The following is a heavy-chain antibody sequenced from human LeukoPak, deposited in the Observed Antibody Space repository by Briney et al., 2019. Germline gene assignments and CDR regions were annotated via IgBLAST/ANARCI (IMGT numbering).Heavy chain of an antibody. CDR2: IYWNDDK. D-gene: IGHD4-23*01. V-gene: IGHV2-5*01. J-gene: IGHJ3*02. CDR1: GGSISSYYW. Sequence: TLSLTCTVSGGSISSYYWSWIRQPPGKALEWLALIYWNDDKRYSPSLKSRLTITKDTSKNQVVLTMTNMDPVDTATYYCAHRRRATVVMDIDDAFDIWGQGTMVTVSS. CDR3: AHRRRATVVMDIDDAFDI.